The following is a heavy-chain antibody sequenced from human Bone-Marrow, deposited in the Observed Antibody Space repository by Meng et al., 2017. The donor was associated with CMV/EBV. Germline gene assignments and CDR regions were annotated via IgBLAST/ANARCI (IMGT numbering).Heavy chain of an antibody. Sequence: GESLKISCAASGFTLSSNGMHWVRQPPGKGLEYVSAISSNGGSTYYADTVKGRFTISRDNSKNTLYLQMDSPRAEDMAVYYCARGLANWRSRYFDLWGRGTLVTVSS. D-gene: IGHD1-1*01. CDR3: ARGLANWRSRYFDL. CDR2: ISSNGGST. V-gene: IGHV3-64*02. J-gene: IGHJ2*01. CDR1: GFTLSSNG.